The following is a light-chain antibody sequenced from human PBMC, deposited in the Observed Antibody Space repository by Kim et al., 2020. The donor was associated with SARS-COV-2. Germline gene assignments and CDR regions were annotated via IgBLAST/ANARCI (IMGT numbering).Light chain of an antibody. CDR2: DVT. J-gene: IGLJ3*02. CDR1: SSDVVDYDY. CDR3: SSYTASSTWV. Sequence: GQSITISCTGTSSDVVDYDYVSWYQQHPGKAPKLMIYDVTKRPSGVSHRFSGSKSGNTASLTISGLQAEDGADYYCSSYTASSTWVFGGGTKVTVL. V-gene: IGLV2-14*04.